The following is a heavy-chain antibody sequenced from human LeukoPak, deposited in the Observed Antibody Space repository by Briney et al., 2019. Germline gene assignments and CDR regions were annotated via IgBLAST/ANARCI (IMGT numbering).Heavy chain of an antibody. V-gene: IGHV1-18*01. CDR3: ARAAKWLRFFDY. D-gene: IGHD5-12*01. CDR1: GYTFTSYG. Sequence: ASVTVSFTASGYTFTSYGISWVRQAPGQGLEWMGWISAYNGNTNYAQKLQGRVTMTTDTSASTAYMELRSLRSDDTAVYYCARAAKWLRFFDYWGQGTLVTVSS. CDR2: ISAYNGNT. J-gene: IGHJ4*02.